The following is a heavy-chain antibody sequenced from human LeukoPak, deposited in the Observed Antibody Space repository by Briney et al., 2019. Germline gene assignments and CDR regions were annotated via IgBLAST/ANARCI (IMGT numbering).Heavy chain of an antibody. CDR1: GFTFSSYW. Sequence: PGGSLRLSCAASGFTFSSYWMHWVRQAPGKGLVWVSGIKSDGSTTKYADSVKGRLTISRDNAKNAVYLQMNSLRADDTAVYYCANRGLWGQGTLVTVSS. CDR3: ANRGL. V-gene: IGHV3-74*03. CDR2: IKSDGSTT. J-gene: IGHJ4*02.